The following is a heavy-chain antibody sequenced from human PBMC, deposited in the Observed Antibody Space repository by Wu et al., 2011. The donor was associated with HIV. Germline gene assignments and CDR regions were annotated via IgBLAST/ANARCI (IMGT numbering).Heavy chain of an antibody. CDR3: ARTRITMVRGIRPSGNNWLTP. Sequence: QVQLVQSGAEVKKPGASVKVSCKASGYTFSGYYMNWVRQAPGQGLEWMGWINPNSGDTKCAQKFQGRVHMTRDTSISTAYMELSRLRFDDTAVYYCARTRITMVRGIRPSGNNWLTPGAREPWSPSPQ. CDR1: GYTFSGYY. CDR2: INPNSGDT. J-gene: IGHJ5*02. D-gene: IGHD3-10*01. V-gene: IGHV1-2*02.